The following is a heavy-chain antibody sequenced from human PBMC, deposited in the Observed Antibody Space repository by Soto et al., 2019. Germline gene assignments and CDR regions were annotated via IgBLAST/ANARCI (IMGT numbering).Heavy chain of an antibody. J-gene: IGHJ4*02. V-gene: IGHV1-46*01. CDR3: ARATVYGDYGDY. CDR2: INPSGGSK. Sequence: ASVKVSCKASGYTFTTYYMHCVRHAPGQRLEWMGIINPSGGSKSYAQKFQGRVTMTRDTSTSTVYMELSSLRSEDTAVYYCARATVYGDYGDYWGQGTLVTVSS. CDR1: GYTFTTYY. D-gene: IGHD4-17*01.